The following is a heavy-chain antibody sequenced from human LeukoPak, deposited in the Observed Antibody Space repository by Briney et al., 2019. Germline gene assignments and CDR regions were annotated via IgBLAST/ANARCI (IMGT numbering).Heavy chain of an antibody. D-gene: IGHD3-10*01. Sequence: GGSLRLSCAASGFTFSNYAMSWVRQAPGKGLEWVSAISGSGVNTYYADSVRGRFTISRDNSKNTLYLQMNSLGAEDTAVYYRAKAPSTMAKALFDYWGQGTLVTVSS. J-gene: IGHJ4*02. CDR1: GFTFSNYA. CDR3: AKAPSTMAKALFDY. V-gene: IGHV3-23*01. CDR2: ISGSGVNT.